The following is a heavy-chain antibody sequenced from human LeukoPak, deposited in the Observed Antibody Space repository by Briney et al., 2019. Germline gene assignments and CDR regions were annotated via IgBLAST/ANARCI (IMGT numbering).Heavy chain of an antibody. D-gene: IGHD5-24*01. CDR2: IYYSGST. CDR3: ARDAATSPYYYYGMDV. Sequence: SETLSLTCTVSGGSISSYYWSWNRQPPGKGLEWIGYIYYSGSTNYNPSLKSRVTISVDTSKNQFSLKLSSVTAADTAVYYCARDAATSPYYYYGMDVWGQGTTVTVSS. CDR1: GGSISSYY. J-gene: IGHJ6*02. V-gene: IGHV4-59*01.